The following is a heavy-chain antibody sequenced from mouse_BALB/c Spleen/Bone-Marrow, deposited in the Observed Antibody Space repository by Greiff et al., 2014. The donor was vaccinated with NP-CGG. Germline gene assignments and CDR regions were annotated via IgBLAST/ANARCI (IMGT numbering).Heavy chain of an antibody. CDR1: GYKFTDYE. CDR3: TREGIYVGYDVPMDY. CDR2: IDPETGGT. D-gene: IGHD2-2*01. J-gene: IGHJ4*01. Sequence: QVQLQQSGAELVRPGASVTLSCKASGYKFTDYEMHWVKQTPVHGLEWIGSIDPETGGTAYNQNFKGKATLTADRSSTTAYMELRSLTSEDSAVYYCTREGIYVGYDVPMDYWGQGTSVTVSS. V-gene: IGHV1-15*01.